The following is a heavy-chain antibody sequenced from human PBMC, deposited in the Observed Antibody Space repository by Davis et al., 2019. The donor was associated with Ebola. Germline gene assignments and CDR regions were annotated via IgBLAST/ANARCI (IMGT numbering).Heavy chain of an antibody. CDR3: TNAGEAIFDY. D-gene: IGHD2-21*01. Sequence: SETLSLTCAVYGGSFSGSYWRWIRQPPGKGLEWIGYFYYSGSTYYNPSLKSRVTISVDTSKNQFSLKLRSVTATDTAVYYCTNAGEAIFDYWGRGTLVTVSS. J-gene: IGHJ4*02. CDR2: FYYSGST. V-gene: IGHV4-59*04. CDR1: GGSFSGSY.